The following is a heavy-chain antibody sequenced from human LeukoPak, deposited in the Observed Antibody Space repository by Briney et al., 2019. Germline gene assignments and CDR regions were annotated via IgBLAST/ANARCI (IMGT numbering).Heavy chain of an antibody. V-gene: IGHV4-39*07. Sequence: SQTLSLTCTVSGGSISSGDYYWSWIRQPPGKGLEWIGSIYHSGSTYYNPSLKSRVTTSVDTSKNQFSLKLSSVTAADTAVYYCASGPSYYYDSSGYYYGDYWGQGTLVTVSS. D-gene: IGHD3-22*01. J-gene: IGHJ4*02. CDR1: GGSISSGDYY. CDR3: ASGPSYYYDSSGYYYGDY. CDR2: IYHSGST.